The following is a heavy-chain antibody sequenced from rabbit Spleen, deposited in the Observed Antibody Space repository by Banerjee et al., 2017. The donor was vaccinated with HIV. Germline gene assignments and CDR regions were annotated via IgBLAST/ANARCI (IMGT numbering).Heavy chain of an antibody. Sequence: EQLEESGGGLVKPGASLTLTCKASGLDLSSRYWICWVRQAPGKGLEWIACIDVAKYGTTYYTSWAKGRFTISKTSSTTVTLQMTSLTVADTATYFCARDTSSSFSSYGMDLWGPGTLVTVS. J-gene: IGHJ6*01. D-gene: IGHD1-1*01. CDR3: ARDTSSSFSSYGMDL. V-gene: IGHV1S45*01. CDR1: GLDLSSRYW. CDR2: IDVAKYGTT.